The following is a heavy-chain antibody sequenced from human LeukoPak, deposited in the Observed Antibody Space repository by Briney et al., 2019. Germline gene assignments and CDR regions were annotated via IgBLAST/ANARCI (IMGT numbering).Heavy chain of an antibody. V-gene: IGHV4-39*01. Sequence: SETLSLTCTVSGGPISSSSYYWGWIRQPPGKGLEWIGSIYYSGSTYYNPSLKSRVTISVDTSKNQFSLKLSSVTAADTAVYYCARHESEITMVRGVTDYWGQGTLVTVSS. CDR1: GGPISSSSYY. D-gene: IGHD3-10*01. J-gene: IGHJ4*02. CDR3: ARHESEITMVRGVTDY. CDR2: IYYSGST.